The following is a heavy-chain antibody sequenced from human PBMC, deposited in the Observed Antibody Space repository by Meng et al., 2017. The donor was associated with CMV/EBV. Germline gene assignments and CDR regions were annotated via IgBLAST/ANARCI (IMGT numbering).Heavy chain of an antibody. J-gene: IGHJ4*02. CDR2: INSDGSST. V-gene: IGHV3-74*01. Sequence: GESLKISCAASGFTFSSYWMHWVRQAPGKGLVWVSRINSDGSSTSYADSVKGRFTISRDNAKNTLYLQMNSLRAEDTAVYYCARGRGYCSSTSCYRAFDYWGQGTLVTVSS. CDR3: ARGRGYCSSTSCYRAFDY. CDR1: GFTFSSYW. D-gene: IGHD2-2*02.